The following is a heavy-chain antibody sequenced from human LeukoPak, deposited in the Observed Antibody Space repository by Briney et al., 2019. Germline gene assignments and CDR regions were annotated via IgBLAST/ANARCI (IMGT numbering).Heavy chain of an antibody. D-gene: IGHD6-6*01. CDR1: GFTVSTNY. CDR2: IYSGGST. J-gene: IGHJ3*02. CDR3: ASYRYGSSFAFDI. Sequence: HPGGSLRLSCGASGFTVSTNYMSWVRQAPGEGLEGVSIIYSGGSTYYADSVQGRFTIYRDNSKTTLYLQMNGLRAEDTAVYYCASYRYGSSFAFDIWGQGTMVTVSS. V-gene: IGHV3-66*01.